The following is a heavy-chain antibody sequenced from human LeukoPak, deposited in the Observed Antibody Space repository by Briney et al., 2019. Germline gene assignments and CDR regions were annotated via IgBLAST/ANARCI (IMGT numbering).Heavy chain of an antibody. CDR3: ARNAEAELTDY. CDR1: GYTFTSYA. CDR2: ISAYNGNT. V-gene: IGHV1-18*01. D-gene: IGHD3-10*01. J-gene: IGHJ4*02. Sequence: ASVKVSCKASGYTFTSYAMNWVRQAPGQGLEWMGWISAYNGNTNYAQKLQGRVTMTTDTSTSTAYMELRSLRSDDTAVYYCARNAEAELTDYWGQGTLVTVSS.